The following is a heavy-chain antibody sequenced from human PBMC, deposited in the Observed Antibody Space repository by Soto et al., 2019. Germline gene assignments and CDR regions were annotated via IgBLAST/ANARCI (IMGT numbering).Heavy chain of an antibody. CDR2: IIPTLGTA. CDR1: GGTFSSYA. J-gene: IGHJ5*02. V-gene: IGHV1-69*01. Sequence: QVQLVQSGAEVKKPGSSVKVSCKASGGTFSSYAISWVRQAPGQGLEWMGGIIPTLGTANYAQKFQGRVTITADESTSTDYMELSSLRSEDTDVYYCAIHRSIYTTSWYPGWFDPWGQGTLVTVSS. CDR3: AIHRSIYTTSWYPGWFDP. D-gene: IGHD6-13*01.